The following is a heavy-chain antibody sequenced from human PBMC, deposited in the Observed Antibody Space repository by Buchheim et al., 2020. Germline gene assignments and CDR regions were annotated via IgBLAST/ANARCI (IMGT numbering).Heavy chain of an antibody. V-gene: IGHV4-39*01. Sequence: QLQLQESGPGLVKPSETLSLTCTVSGGSISSSSYYWGWIRQPPGKGLEWIGSIYYSGSTYYNPSLKSRVTISVDTSKNQFSLKLSSVTAADTAVYYCARHPLLHSGYAQHGLFDYWGQGTL. D-gene: IGHD5-12*01. CDR1: GGSISSSSYY. CDR3: ARHPLLHSGYAQHGLFDY. CDR2: IYYSGST. J-gene: IGHJ4*02.